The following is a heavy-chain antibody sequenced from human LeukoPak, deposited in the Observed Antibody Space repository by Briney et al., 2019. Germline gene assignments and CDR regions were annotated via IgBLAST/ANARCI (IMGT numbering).Heavy chain of an antibody. J-gene: IGHJ4*02. V-gene: IGHV5-51*01. CDR3: ATTSRASIAVAGH. CDR2: IYPGDSDT. Sequence: GESLKISCKASGYSFTTYWIGWVRQVPGKGLEWMGIIYPGDSDTRYSPSFQGQVTISVDKSLRTAYLQWSSLKASDTAMYYCATTSRASIAVAGHWGQGTLVTVSS. D-gene: IGHD6-19*01. CDR1: GYSFTTYW.